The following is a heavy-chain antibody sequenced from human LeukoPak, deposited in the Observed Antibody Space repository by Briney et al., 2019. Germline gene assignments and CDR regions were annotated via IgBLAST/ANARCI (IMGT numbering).Heavy chain of an antibody. CDR3: ARVGSTTDY. CDR2: INSDGSNT. V-gene: IGHV3-74*01. J-gene: IGHJ4*02. CDR1: GFIFSNYW. Sequence: PGGSLRLSCAASGFIFSNYWIHWVRQAPGKGLVWVSRINSDGSNTIYADSVEGRFTISRDNAKNTLYLQMNNLRAEDTAVYYCARVGSTTDYWGQGTPVTVSS. D-gene: IGHD2/OR15-2a*01.